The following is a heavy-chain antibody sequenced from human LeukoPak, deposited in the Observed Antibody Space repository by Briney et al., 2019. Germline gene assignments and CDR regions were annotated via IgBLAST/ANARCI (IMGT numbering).Heavy chain of an antibody. CDR1: GYTFTDYY. J-gene: IGHJ5*02. D-gene: IGHD6-13*01. CDR3: ARDVGPWQPYNWFDP. CDR2: INPNSGGT. Sequence: GASVKVSCKASGYTFTDYYIHWVRQAPGQGLEWMGWINPNSGGTNYARKFQGRVTMTRDRSISTACMELSRLRSDDTAVYYCARDVGPWQPYNWFDPWGQGTLVTVSS. V-gene: IGHV1-2*02.